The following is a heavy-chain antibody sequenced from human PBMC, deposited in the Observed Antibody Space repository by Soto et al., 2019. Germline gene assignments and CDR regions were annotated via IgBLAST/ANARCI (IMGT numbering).Heavy chain of an antibody. CDR3: ARGRLAVAGSEPPPFDY. CDR2: LTFDGSGE. D-gene: IGHD6-19*01. V-gene: IGHV3-30-3*01. Sequence: QVQLVESGGGVVQPGKSLRLSCAASGFIFSEYAMHWVRQAPGKGLEWVAALTFDGSGEFYAGSVEGRFTISKDNSKNRLYLQMNSLRPEDTAIYYCARGRLAVAGSEPPPFDYWGQGTLVTVSS. J-gene: IGHJ4*02. CDR1: GFIFSEYA.